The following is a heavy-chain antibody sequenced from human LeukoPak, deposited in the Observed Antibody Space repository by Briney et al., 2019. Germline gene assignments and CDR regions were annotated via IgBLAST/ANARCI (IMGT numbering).Heavy chain of an antibody. CDR3: ASDRLLSDAFDI. D-gene: IGHD3-10*01. CDR1: GYTFTGYY. Sequence: ASVKVSCKASGYTFTGYYMHWVRQAPGQGLEWMGWINPNSGGTNYAQKFQGRVTMTRDTSISTAYMELSRLRSEDTAVYYCASDRLLSDAFDIWGQGTMVTVSS. CDR2: INPNSGGT. J-gene: IGHJ3*02. V-gene: IGHV1-2*02.